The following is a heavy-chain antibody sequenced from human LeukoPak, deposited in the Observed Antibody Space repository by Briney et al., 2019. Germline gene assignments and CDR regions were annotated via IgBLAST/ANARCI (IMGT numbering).Heavy chain of an antibody. CDR3: AKTSNYDILTGYFWFDP. Sequence: GGSLRLSCAASGFTFSSYAMSWVRQAPGKGLEWVSAISGSGGSTYNADSVKGRFTISRDNPKNTLYLQMNSLRAEDTAVYYCAKTSNYDILTGYFWFDPWGQGTLVTVSS. D-gene: IGHD3-9*01. CDR1: GFTFSSYA. V-gene: IGHV3-23*01. CDR2: ISGSGGST. J-gene: IGHJ5*02.